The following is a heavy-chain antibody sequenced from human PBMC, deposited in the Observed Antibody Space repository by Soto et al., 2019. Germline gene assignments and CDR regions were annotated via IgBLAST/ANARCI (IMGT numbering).Heavy chain of an antibody. J-gene: IGHJ4*02. CDR3: VKEVETVMPVAFAL. D-gene: IGHD5-18*01. CDR1: GFTFDDYA. Sequence: SLRLSCAAPGFTFDDYAMHRVRQVPGKGLKWVSGISWNRAIIGSADSAKGRFTTSRDNSKNIGYLQMNSLRVDDTALYYCVKEVETVMPVAFALWGQGT. CDR2: ISWNRAII. V-gene: IGHV3-9*01.